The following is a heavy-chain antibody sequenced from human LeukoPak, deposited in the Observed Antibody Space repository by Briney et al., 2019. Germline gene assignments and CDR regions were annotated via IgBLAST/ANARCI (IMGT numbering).Heavy chain of an antibody. J-gene: IGHJ4*02. CDR3: AKAPVTSCRGAYCYPFDY. CDR2: ISGSGGST. V-gene: IGHV3-23*01. CDR1: GFTFSSYG. D-gene: IGHD2-21*01. Sequence: GGSLRLSCAASGFTFSSYGMSWVRQAPGKGLEWVSAISGSGGSTYYADSVRGRFTISRDNSKNTLYLQMNSLRAEDAAVYYCAKAPVTSCRGAYCYPFDYWGQGTLVTVSS.